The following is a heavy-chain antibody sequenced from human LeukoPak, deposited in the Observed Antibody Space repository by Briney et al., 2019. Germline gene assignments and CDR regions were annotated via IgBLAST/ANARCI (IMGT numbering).Heavy chain of an antibody. CDR2: ISSSSSYI. V-gene: IGHV3-21*04. CDR1: GFTFSSYS. J-gene: IGHJ3*02. Sequence: PGGSLRLSCAASGFTFSSYSMNWVRQAPGKGLEWVSSISSSSSYIYYADSVKGRFTISRDNSKNTLYLQMNSLRAEDTAVYYCAKAQQLVPYDAFDIWGQGTMVTVSS. CDR3: AKAQQLVPYDAFDI. D-gene: IGHD6-13*01.